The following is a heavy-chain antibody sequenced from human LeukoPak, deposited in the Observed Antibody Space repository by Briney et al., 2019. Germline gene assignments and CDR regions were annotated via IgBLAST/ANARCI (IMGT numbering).Heavy chain of an antibody. V-gene: IGHV4-39*07. D-gene: IGHD6-6*01. Sequence: SETLSLTCTVSGGSIGSSSYYWGWIRQPPGKGLEWIGSIYYSGSTYYNPSLKSRVTISVDTSKNQFSLKLSSVTAADTAVYYCARAGSRSRAARPGNWFDPWGQGTLVTVSS. CDR1: GGSIGSSSYY. J-gene: IGHJ5*02. CDR3: ARAGSRSRAARPGNWFDP. CDR2: IYYSGST.